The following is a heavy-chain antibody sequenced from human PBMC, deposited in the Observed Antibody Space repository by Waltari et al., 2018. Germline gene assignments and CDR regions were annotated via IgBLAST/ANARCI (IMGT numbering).Heavy chain of an antibody. J-gene: IGHJ4*02. V-gene: IGHV4-38-2*01. CDR2: FYFGGNT. Sequence: QVRLQESGPGLVKPSETLSLTCAVSDKSISSGYFWGWIRQAPGKGLEWIGSFYFGGNTYYNPTLQSRGSIPIETSKNQFSLRLTPVTAADTAVYYCVSRVTVAGLFDYCGQGSMVTVSP. CDR3: VSRVTVAGLFDY. CDR1: DKSISSGYF. D-gene: IGHD6-19*01.